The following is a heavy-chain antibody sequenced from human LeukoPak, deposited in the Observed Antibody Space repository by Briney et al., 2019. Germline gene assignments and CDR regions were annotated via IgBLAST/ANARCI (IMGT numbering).Heavy chain of an antibody. CDR3: ARVRGALRYFDWLLSPLFDY. CDR2: FDPEDGET. V-gene: IGHV1-24*01. J-gene: IGHJ4*02. D-gene: IGHD3-9*01. Sequence: ASVKVSCKVSGYTLTELSMHWVRQAPGKGLEWMGGFDPEDGETIYAQKFQGRVTMTEDTSTDTAYMELSSLRSEDTAVYYCARVRGALRYFDWLLSPLFDYWGQGTLVTVSS. CDR1: GYTLTELS.